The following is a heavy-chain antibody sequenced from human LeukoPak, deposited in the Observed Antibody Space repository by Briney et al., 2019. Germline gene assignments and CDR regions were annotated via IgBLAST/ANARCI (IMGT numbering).Heavy chain of an antibody. J-gene: IGHJ4*02. V-gene: IGHV3-48*04. Sequence: GGSLRLSCAASGFSFSKFSMNWVRQAPGKGLEWISYITSCSDSTYYADSVKGRFTISRDNAKNSLYLQMDSLRAEDTAVYYCARVIGSYGDSAYWGQGTLVTVSS. CDR2: ITSCSDST. D-gene: IGHD4-17*01. CDR1: GFSFSKFS. CDR3: ARVIGSYGDSAY.